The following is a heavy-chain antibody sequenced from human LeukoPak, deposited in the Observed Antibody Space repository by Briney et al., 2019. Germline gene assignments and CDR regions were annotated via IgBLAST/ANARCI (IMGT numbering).Heavy chain of an antibody. CDR3: ARGLCSGGSCYSSRTHNWFDP. CDR1: GGSISSYY. D-gene: IGHD2-15*01. J-gene: IGHJ5*02. CDR2: IYTSGST. Sequence: SETLSLTCTVSGGSISSYYWSWIRQPAGKGLEWIGRIYTSGSTNYNPSLKSRVTMSVDTSKNQFSLKLSSVTAADTAVYYCARGLCSGGSCYSSRTHNWFDPWGQGTLVTVSS. V-gene: IGHV4-4*07.